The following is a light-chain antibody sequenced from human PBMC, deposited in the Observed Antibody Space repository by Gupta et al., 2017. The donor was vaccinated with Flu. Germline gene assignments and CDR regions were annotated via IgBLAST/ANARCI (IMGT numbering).Light chain of an antibody. CDR1: QSISTY. J-gene: IGKJ2*01. CDR2: KVS. Sequence: IQMTQSPPSLSRSVGDSVTITCQANQSISTYLSWFQQTQGRAPKLLIYKVSTLHTGVPSRFSGGGSGTDFSLTITSLQADDSAIYYCQQGYRVPYTFGQWTRLEI. CDR3: QQGYRVPYT. V-gene: IGKV1-39*01.